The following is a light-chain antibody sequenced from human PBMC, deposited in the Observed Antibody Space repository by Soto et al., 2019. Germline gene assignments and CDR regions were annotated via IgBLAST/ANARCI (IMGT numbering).Light chain of an antibody. CDR3: QQYSSSPLT. Sequence: EIVLTQSPGTLSLSPGERATLSCRASQSVRSSHLAWYQQKPGQAPMLLIYGASSRATGIPDRFSGSGSGTDFTLTISRLEPEDFAVFHCQQYSSSPLTFGGGTKVEI. CDR1: QSVRSSH. CDR2: GAS. J-gene: IGKJ4*02. V-gene: IGKV3-20*01.